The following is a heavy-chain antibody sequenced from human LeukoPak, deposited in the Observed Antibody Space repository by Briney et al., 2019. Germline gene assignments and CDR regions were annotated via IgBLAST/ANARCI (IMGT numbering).Heavy chain of an antibody. D-gene: IGHD6-13*01. CDR2: IYYSGST. Sequence: PSETLSLTCTVSGGYISSSSYYWGWIRQPPGNGLEWIGSIYYSGSTYYNPSLKSRVTISVDTSKNQFSLKLSSVTAADTAVYYCASRTGVAAAAIPLDAFDIWGQGTMVTASS. J-gene: IGHJ3*02. CDR1: GGYISSSSYY. V-gene: IGHV4-39*01. CDR3: ASRTGVAAAAIPLDAFDI.